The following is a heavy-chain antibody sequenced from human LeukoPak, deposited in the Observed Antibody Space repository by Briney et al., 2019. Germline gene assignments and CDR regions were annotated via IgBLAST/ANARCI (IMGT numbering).Heavy chain of an antibody. J-gene: IGHJ4*02. CDR2: ISAYNGNT. CDR1: GYTFNRYG. CDR3: AREGAYGDFEY. Sequence: ASVKVPCKASGYTFNRYGISWVRQAPGQGLEWMGWISAYNGNTDYAQKVQGRVTMTTNTSTSTAYMELRSLRSDDTAVYYCAREGAYGDFEYWGQGTLVTVSS. V-gene: IGHV1-18*01. D-gene: IGHD4-17*01.